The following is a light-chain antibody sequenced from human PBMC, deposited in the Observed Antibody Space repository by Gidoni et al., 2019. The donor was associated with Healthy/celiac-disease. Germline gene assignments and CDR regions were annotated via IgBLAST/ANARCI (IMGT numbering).Light chain of an antibody. CDR3: QQYGSSLTWT. J-gene: IGKJ1*01. CDR1: QSVSSSY. Sequence: IVLPQSPGTLSLSPGEKATLSCRASQSVSSSYLAWYQQKPGQAPRLLIYGASSRATGIPDRFSGSGSGTDFTLTISRLEPEDFAVYYCQQYGSSLTWTFGQGTKVEIK. CDR2: GAS. V-gene: IGKV3-20*01.